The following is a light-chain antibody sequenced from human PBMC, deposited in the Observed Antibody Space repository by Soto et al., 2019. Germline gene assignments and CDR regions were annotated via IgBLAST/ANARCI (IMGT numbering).Light chain of an antibody. CDR3: QQHDILPIT. CDR1: QSVSSSY. Sequence: ERVMTQSPATLSVSPGERATLSCRASQSVSSSYLAWYQQKPGQSPRLVISGASRRATGIPDRFSGAGSGTDFTLTISRLEPEDFALYYCQQHDILPITFGQGTRLEIK. V-gene: IGKV3-20*01. CDR2: GAS. J-gene: IGKJ5*01.